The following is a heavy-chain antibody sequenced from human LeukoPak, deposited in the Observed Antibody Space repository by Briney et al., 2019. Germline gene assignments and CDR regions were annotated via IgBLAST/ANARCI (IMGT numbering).Heavy chain of an antibody. CDR1: GFTFSSYA. CDR3: AKGMGVWGSYSFDY. Sequence: GGSLRLSCAASGFTFSSYAMSWVRQAPGKGLEWVSAISGSGGSTYYADSAKGRFTISRDNSKTTLYLQMNSLRAEDTAVYYCAKGMGVWGSYSFDYWGQGTLVTVTS. CDR2: ISGSGGST. V-gene: IGHV3-23*01. J-gene: IGHJ4*02. D-gene: IGHD3-16*01.